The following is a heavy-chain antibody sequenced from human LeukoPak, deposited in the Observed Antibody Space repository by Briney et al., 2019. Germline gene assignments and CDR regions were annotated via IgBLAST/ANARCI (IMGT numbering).Heavy chain of an antibody. Sequence: SVKVSCKASGGTFSSYAISWVRQAPGQGLEWMGGIIPIFGTANYAQKFQGRVTITTDESASTAYMELSSLRSEDTAVYYCARGGAVAARYYSYSYGMHVRPQGTTVTVSS. D-gene: IGHD6-19*01. CDR3: ARGGAVAARYYSYSYGMHV. J-gene: IGHJ6*02. V-gene: IGHV1-69*05. CDR1: GGTFSSYA. CDR2: IIPIFGTA.